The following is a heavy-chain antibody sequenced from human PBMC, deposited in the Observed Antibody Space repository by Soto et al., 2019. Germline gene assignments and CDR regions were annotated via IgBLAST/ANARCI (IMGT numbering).Heavy chain of an antibody. J-gene: IGHJ4*02. CDR2: INAGNGNT. D-gene: IGHD3-22*01. Sequence: ASVKVSCKASGYTFTSYAMYWVRQAPGQRLEWMGWINAGNGNTKYSQKFQGRVTFTRDTSANTAYMELSSLISEDTAVYYCARPKDYDDCLDLWGRGTLVTVSS. CDR3: ARPKDYDDCLDL. CDR1: GYTFTSYA. V-gene: IGHV1-3*01.